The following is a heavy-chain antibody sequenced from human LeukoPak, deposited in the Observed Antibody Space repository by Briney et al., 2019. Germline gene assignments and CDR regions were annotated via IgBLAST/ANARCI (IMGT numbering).Heavy chain of an antibody. J-gene: IGHJ4*02. D-gene: IGHD3-22*01. Sequence: GASVKVSCKATGYTFSSYGISCVRQAPGQGLEWMGWISAYNGKTNYAQKFQGRVTMTTDTSTRTAYMELRSLRSDDTAVYYCARWSDYFVSSGYQYYFDYWGQGTLVTVSS. CDR1: GYTFSSYG. CDR3: ARWSDYFVSSGYQYYFDY. V-gene: IGHV1-18*01. CDR2: ISAYNGKT.